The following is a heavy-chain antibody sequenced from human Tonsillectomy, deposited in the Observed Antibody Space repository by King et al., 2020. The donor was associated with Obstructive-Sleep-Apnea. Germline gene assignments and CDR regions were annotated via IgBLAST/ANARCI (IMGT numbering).Heavy chain of an antibody. Sequence: VQLVQSGAEIKKPGASVKVSCKASGYTFTSYGISWVRQAPGQGLEWMGWISAYNGNTNYAQKFQGRATMTTDTSTSTAYMELRSLRSDDTAVYYCARGLDRGTTMGPDAFDIWGQGTKVTVSS. CDR2: ISAYNGNT. CDR1: GYTFTSYG. V-gene: IGHV1-18*04. CDR3: ARGLDRGTTMGPDAFDI. D-gene: IGHD1-7*01. J-gene: IGHJ3*02.